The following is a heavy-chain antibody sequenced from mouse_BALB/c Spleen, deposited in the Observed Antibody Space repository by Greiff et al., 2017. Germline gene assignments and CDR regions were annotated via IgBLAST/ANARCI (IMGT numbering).Heavy chain of an antibody. D-gene: IGHD1-1*01. Sequence: EVQRVESGGDLVKPGGSLKLSCAASGFTFSSYGMSWVRQTPDKRLEWVATISSGGSYTYYPDSVKGRFTISSDNAKNTLYLQMSSLKAEDTAMYYCARGDYYGGNYFDYRGQGTTLTVSS. V-gene: IGHV5-6*01. J-gene: IGHJ2*01. CDR1: GFTFSSYG. CDR2: ISSGGSYT. CDR3: ARGDYYGGNYFDY.